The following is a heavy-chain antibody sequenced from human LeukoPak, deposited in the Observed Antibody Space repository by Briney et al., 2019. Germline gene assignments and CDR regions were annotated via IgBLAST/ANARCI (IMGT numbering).Heavy chain of an antibody. Sequence: GESLKISCKGSGYSFTNYWIGWVRQLPGKGLEWMGIIYPGDSDTRYSPSFQGQVTISADKSISTAYLQWSSLTASDTTMYYCARLRGRQTTDAFDIWGQGTIVTVSS. V-gene: IGHV5-51*01. D-gene: IGHD1/OR15-1a*01. CDR1: GYSFTNYW. CDR2: IYPGDSDT. J-gene: IGHJ3*02. CDR3: ARLRGRQTTDAFDI.